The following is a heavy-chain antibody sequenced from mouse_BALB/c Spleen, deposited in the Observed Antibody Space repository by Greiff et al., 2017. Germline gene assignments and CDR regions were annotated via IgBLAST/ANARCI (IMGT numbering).Heavy chain of an antibody. CDR3: TREKYGNYGFAY. Sequence: EVMLVESGGGLVKPGGSLKLSCAASGFTFSSYTMSWVRQTPEKRLEWVATISSGGSYTYYPDSVKGRFTISRDNAKNTLYLQMSSLKSEDTAMYYCTREKYGNYGFAYWGQGTLVTVSA. CDR1: GFTFSSYT. D-gene: IGHD2-10*02. V-gene: IGHV5-6-4*01. CDR2: ISSGGSYT. J-gene: IGHJ3*01.